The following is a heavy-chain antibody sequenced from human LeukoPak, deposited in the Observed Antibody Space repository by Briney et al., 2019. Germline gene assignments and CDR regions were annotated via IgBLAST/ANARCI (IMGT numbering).Heavy chain of an antibody. CDR2: IIPIFGAS. CDR3: ARGRGDDYSVPYNYHYMDA. V-gene: IGHV1-69*05. CDR1: GGTFSSYA. D-gene: IGHD3-16*01. Sequence: SVKVSCKASGGTFSSYAISWVRQAPGQGLEWMGGIIPIFGASNYAQNFQGRVTMTTDESTSTAYMELSSLRSEDTAVYYCARGRGDDYSVPYNYHYMDAWGKGTTVTVSS. J-gene: IGHJ6*03.